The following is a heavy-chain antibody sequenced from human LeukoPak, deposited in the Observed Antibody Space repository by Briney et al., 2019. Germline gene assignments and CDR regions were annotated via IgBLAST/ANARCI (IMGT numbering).Heavy chain of an antibody. J-gene: IGHJ4*02. D-gene: IGHD5-18*01. V-gene: IGHV3-48*01. CDR2: ISSRSNDI. CDR1: GFTFRSHT. CDR3: ARERWSGYISGIFDY. Sequence: GGSLSLSCAATGFTFRSHTMNCLPQAPGKGREGGSYISSRSNDIYHIASVKGRFTIPRDNETNSLYLQINSRRAEHTVVYYCARERWSGYISGIFDYWGEGTVVTVSS.